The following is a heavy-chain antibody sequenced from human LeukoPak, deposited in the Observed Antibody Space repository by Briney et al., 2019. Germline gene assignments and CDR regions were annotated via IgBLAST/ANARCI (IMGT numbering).Heavy chain of an antibody. V-gene: IGHV4-4*07. Sequence: SETLSLTCTVSGGSISSYYWSWIRQPAGKGLEWIGRIYTSGSTNYNPSLKSRVTMSVDTSKNQFSLKLSSVTAADTAVYYCARDLLLRNYYYGMDVWGQGTTVTVSS. CDR1: GGSISSYY. D-gene: IGHD2-15*01. CDR3: ARDLLLRNYYYGMDV. J-gene: IGHJ6*02. CDR2: IYTSGST.